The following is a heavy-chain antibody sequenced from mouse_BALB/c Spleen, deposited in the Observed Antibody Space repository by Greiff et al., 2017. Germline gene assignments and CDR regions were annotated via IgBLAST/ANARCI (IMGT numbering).Heavy chain of an antibody. J-gene: IGHJ2*01. D-gene: IGHD4-1*01. Sequence: EVKVVESGAELVKPGASVKLSCTASGFNIKDTYMHWVKQRPEQGLEWIGRIDPANGNTKYDPKFQGKATITADTSSNTAYLQLSSLTSEDTAVYYCARSWAYWGQGTTLTVSS. CDR3: ARSWAY. CDR2: IDPANGNT. V-gene: IGHV14-3*02. CDR1: GFNIKDTY.